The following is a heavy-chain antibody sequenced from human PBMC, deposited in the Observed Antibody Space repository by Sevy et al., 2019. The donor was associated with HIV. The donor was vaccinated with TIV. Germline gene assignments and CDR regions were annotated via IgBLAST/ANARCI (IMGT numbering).Heavy chain of an antibody. J-gene: IGHJ6*04. CDR1: GYSISSGYY. V-gene: IGHV4-38-2*01. CDR2: IFHSGST. CDR3: ARAYSSSPPASMDV. Sequence: SETLSLTCAVSGYSISSGYYWGWIRQPRGKGLEWIGSIFHSGSTYYNPSLKSRVTISVDTSKNQFSLKLSSVTAADTAVYYCARAYSSSPPASMDVWGKGTTVTVSS. D-gene: IGHD6-13*01.